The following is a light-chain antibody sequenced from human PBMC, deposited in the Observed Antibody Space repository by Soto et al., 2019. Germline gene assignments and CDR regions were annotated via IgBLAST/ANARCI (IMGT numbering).Light chain of an antibody. J-gene: IGLJ2*01. CDR2: DNN. CDR3: ATWDGSLPGED. CDR1: SSNIGNNY. Sequence: QAVVTQSPSVSAAPGQKVTISCSGSSSNIGNNYVSWYQQVPGTAPKLLIYDNNKRPSGIPDRFSGSKSGTSGTLDITGLQTGDEADYYCATWDGSLPGEDFGGGTKLTVL. V-gene: IGLV1-51*01.